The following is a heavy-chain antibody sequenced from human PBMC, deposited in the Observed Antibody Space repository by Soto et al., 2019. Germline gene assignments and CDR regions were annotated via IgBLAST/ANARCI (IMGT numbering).Heavy chain of an antibody. D-gene: IGHD3-9*01. V-gene: IGHV4-59*08. CDR2: IYYSGST. CDR1: GGSISSYY. Sequence: PSETLSLTCTVSGGSISSYYWSWLRQPPGKGLEWIGYIYYSGSTNYNPSLKSRVTISVDTSKNQFSLKLSSVTAADTTVYYCARLADYDILTGYSTFDYWGQGTLVTVSS. J-gene: IGHJ4*02. CDR3: ARLADYDILTGYSTFDY.